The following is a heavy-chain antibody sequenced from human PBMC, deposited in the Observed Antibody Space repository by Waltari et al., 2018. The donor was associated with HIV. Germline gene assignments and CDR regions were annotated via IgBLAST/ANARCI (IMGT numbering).Heavy chain of an antibody. CDR3: ARRIAAGGTQYFEY. J-gene: IGHJ4*02. CDR2: ISSSSSPT. CDR1: GFTFSSYS. V-gene: IGHV3-48*02. D-gene: IGHD6-13*01. Sequence: EAQLVESGGNLVQPGGSLRLSCAASGFTFSSYSMNWVRQAPGKGLEWVSYISSSSSPTYYADSVRGRFTISRDNAKNSLYLQMNSLRDEDTAVYYCARRIAAGGTQYFEYWGQGTLVTVSS.